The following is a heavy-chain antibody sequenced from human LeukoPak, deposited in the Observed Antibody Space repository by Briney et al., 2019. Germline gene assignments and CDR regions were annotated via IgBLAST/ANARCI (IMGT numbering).Heavy chain of an antibody. CDR1: GFTFSNYG. CDR3: ARVILKYYGSGPFDY. CDR2: ISGSSSYT. Sequence: GGSLRLSCAASGFTFSNYGMSWVRQAPGKGLEWVSWISGSSSYTNYADSVKGRFTISRDNAKNSLYLQMNSLRDEDTAVYYCARVILKYYGSGPFDYWGQGTLVTVSS. D-gene: IGHD3-10*01. J-gene: IGHJ4*02. V-gene: IGHV3-11*05.